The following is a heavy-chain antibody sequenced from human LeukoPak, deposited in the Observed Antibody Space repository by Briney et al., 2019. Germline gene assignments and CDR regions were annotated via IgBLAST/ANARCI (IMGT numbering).Heavy chain of an antibody. J-gene: IGHJ4*02. V-gene: IGHV3-33*01. Sequence: GRSLRLSCAASGFTFSSYGMHWVRQAPGKGLEWVAVIWYDGSNKYYADSVKGRFTISRDNSEHTLYLQMNSLRAEDTAVYYCARDSRGYSGYDTRFDYWGQGTLVTVSS. CDR3: ARDSRGYSGYDTRFDY. CDR2: IWYDGSNK. D-gene: IGHD5-12*01. CDR1: GFTFSSYG.